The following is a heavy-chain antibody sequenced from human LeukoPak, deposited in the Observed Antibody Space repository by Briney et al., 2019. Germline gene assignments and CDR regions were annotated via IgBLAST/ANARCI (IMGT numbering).Heavy chain of an antibody. Sequence: GRSLRLSCAASGFTFSSYAMHWVRQAPGKGLEWVAVISYDGSNQYYADSVKGRFTISRDNSKNTMSLQMNSLRAEDTAVYYCAKDGDDCIDFWGQGTLVTVSS. CDR1: GFTFSSYA. D-gene: IGHD3-22*01. CDR3: AKDGDDCIDF. CDR2: ISYDGSNQ. J-gene: IGHJ4*02. V-gene: IGHV3-30*04.